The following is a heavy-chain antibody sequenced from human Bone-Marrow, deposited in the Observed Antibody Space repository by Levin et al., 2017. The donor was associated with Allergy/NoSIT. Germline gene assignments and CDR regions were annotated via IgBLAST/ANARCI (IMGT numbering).Heavy chain of an antibody. J-gene: IGHJ6*02. D-gene: IGHD1-1*01. CDR1: GFTFNNYW. CDR3: ARDGTTGMTRGSYGMDV. CDR2: SNRDGSST. V-gene: IGHV3-74*01. Sequence: GESLKISCAASGFTFNNYWMHWVRQAPGKGLVWVSVSNRDGSSTSYADSVEGRFTISRDSAKNTLYLQMNNLRAEDTALYYCARDGTTGMTRGSYGMDVWGQGTTVTVSS.